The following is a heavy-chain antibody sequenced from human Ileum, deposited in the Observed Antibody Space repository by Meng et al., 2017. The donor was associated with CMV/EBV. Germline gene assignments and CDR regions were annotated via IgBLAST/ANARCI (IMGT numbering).Heavy chain of an antibody. D-gene: IGHD1-14*01. V-gene: IGHV3-30*03. CDR2: ISSDGNDK. CDR3: AREGTISTVIDY. Sequence: GESLKISCAASGFTFRSKWMSWVRQAPGKGLEWVAVISSDGNDKSYADAVKGRFTISRDSSKNTLYLQMKSMRGEDTAVYYCAREGTISTVIDYWGQGTLVTVSS. CDR1: GFTFRSKW. J-gene: IGHJ4*02.